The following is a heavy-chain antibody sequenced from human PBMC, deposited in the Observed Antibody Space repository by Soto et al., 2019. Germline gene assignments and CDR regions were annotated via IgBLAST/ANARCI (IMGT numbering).Heavy chain of an antibody. J-gene: IGHJ3*02. CDR3: ARDMQGVYDILTGYYSDAFDI. CDR1: GFTFSSYS. V-gene: IGHV3-48*01. Sequence: PGGSLRLSCGASGFTFSSYSMNWVRQAPGKGLEWVSSISSSSSTIYYADSVKGRFTISRDNAKNSLYLQMNSLRAEDTAVYYCARDMQGVYDILTGYYSDAFDIWGQGTMVTVSS. CDR2: ISSSSSTI. D-gene: IGHD3-9*01.